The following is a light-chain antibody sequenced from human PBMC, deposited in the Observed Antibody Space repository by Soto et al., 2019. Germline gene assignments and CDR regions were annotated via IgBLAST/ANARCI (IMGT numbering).Light chain of an antibody. CDR1: QSVSSSN. CDR2: GAS. Sequence: EIVLTQSPGTLSLSPWERAALSCRASQSVSSSNLAWYQQKPGQAPRLLIYGASTRATGIPARFSGSGSGTEFTLTISSLQSEDFAVYYCQQRSSWPLTFGGGTKVDIK. V-gene: IGKV3D-20*02. J-gene: IGKJ4*01. CDR3: QQRSSWPLT.